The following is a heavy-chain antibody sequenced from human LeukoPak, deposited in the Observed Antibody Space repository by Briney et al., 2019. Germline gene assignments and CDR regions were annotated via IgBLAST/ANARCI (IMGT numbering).Heavy chain of an antibody. V-gene: IGHV5-51*01. J-gene: IGHJ6*03. CDR3: ARGPLPPLGHYYMDV. Sequence: GESLKISCKGAGYSFTSYWIGWVRQIPGKGLEWIGIIYPGDYDNRYGPSFQGQVTISADKSISTAYLQWSSLKASDTAMYYCARGPLPPLGHYYMDVWGKGTTVTVSS. CDR2: IYPGDYDN. CDR1: GYSFTSYW.